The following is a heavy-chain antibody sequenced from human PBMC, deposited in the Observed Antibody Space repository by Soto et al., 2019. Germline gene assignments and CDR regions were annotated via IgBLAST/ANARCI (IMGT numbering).Heavy chain of an antibody. V-gene: IGHV1-8*01. CDR2: MNPSNGNT. D-gene: IGHD1-26*01. J-gene: IGHJ4*02. CDR3: ARFVRHQLPTIDY. CDR1: GCRLPNYD. Sequence: GASVKVGCEGSGCRLPNYDINWVRQATGQGLEWMGWMNPSNGNTGYAQKFQGRVTMTRDTSISTAYMELSSLTSADTAVYYCARFVRHQLPTIDYWGQGALVTVSS.